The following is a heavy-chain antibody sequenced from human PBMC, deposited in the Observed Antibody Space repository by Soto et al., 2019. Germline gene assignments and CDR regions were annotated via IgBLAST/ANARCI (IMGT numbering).Heavy chain of an antibody. CDR1: GGSISSGGYY. D-gene: IGHD3-10*01. Sequence: SETLSLTCTVSGGSISSGGYYWSWIRQHPGKGLEWIGYIYYSGSTYYNPSLKSRVTISVDTAKNQFSLKLSSVTAADTAVYYWAGGGPNVLLWFGESIPSPWFDPWGQGTLVTVSS. J-gene: IGHJ5*02. CDR3: AGGGPNVLLWFGESIPSPWFDP. V-gene: IGHV4-31*03. CDR2: IYYSGST.